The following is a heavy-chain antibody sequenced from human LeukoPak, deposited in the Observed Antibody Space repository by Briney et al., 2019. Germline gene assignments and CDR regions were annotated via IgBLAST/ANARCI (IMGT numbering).Heavy chain of an antibody. J-gene: IGHJ4*02. CDR3: AKLSMIRWCDY. CDR1: GFIFSSYT. CDR2: ISGSDGST. V-gene: IGHV3-23*01. D-gene: IGHD2/OR15-2a*01. Sequence: GGSLRLSCAASGFIFSSYTMIWVRQSPGKGLEWVSAISGSDGSTYFADSVKGRFTISRDNSKNTLYLQMNSLRADDTAVYYCAKLSMIRWCDYWGQGTLVTVSS.